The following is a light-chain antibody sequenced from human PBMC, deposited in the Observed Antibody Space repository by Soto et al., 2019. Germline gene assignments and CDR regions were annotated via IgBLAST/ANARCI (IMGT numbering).Light chain of an antibody. J-gene: IGKJ1*01. CDR1: QSVSSSY. Sequence: EFVLSRFPGTLFFSQGERPPLSSGPSQSVSSSYLAWYQQKPGQAPRLLIYGASSRATGIPDRFSGSGSGTDFTLTISRLEPEDFAVYYCQQYGSSSWTFGQGTKVDIK. V-gene: IGKV3-20*01. CDR3: QQYGSSSWT. CDR2: GAS.